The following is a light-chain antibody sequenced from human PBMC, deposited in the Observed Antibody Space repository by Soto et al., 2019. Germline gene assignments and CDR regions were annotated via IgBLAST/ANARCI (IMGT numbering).Light chain of an antibody. CDR3: QQYNTWPRT. V-gene: IGKV3-15*01. CDR2: GAS. CDR1: QSVSSN. J-gene: IGKJ1*01. Sequence: EIVMTQSPATLSVSPEERATLSCRASQSVSSNLAWSQQKPGQAPRLLIYGASTRATGIPARFSGSTSGTEFTLTISSLQSEDFAVYYCQQYNTWPRTFGQGTKVEIK.